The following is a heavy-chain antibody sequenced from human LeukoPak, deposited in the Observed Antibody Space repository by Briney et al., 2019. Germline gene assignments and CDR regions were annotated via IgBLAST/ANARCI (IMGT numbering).Heavy chain of an antibody. CDR1: GFTFSSYG. Sequence: GGSLRLSCAASGFTFSSYGMSWVRQAPGKGLEWVSGISGSGGSTYYADSVKGRFTISRDNSKNTLYLQMNSLRAEDTAVYYCAKSDYDSSGYYLVGFDYWGQGTLVTVSS. CDR2: ISGSGGST. J-gene: IGHJ4*02. D-gene: IGHD3-22*01. V-gene: IGHV3-23*01. CDR3: AKSDYDSSGYYLVGFDY.